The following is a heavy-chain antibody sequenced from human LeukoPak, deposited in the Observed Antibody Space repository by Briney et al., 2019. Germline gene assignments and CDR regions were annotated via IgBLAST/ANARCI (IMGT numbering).Heavy chain of an antibody. Sequence: GGSLRLSYAASGFTISTYGMSWVRQAPGKGLEWVSSISGGTTYYADSVKGRFTISRDNSKNTVSLQMTSLRAEDTAVYYCAKSVYHSGNYWGQGTLVTVSS. CDR1: GFTISTYG. CDR3: AKSVYHSGNY. J-gene: IGHJ4*02. D-gene: IGHD3-10*01. CDR2: ISGGTT. V-gene: IGHV3-23*01.